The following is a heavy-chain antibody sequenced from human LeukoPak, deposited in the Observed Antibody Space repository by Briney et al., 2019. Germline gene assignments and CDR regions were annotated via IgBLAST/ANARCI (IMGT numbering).Heavy chain of an antibody. CDR1: GFTFSSYE. D-gene: IGHD3-10*01. Sequence: QAGGSLRLSCAASGFTFSSYEMNWVRQAPGKGLEWVSYISSSGSTIYYADSVKGRFTISRDNAKNSLYLQMNSLRAEDTAVYYCARGVVLWFGESPWGAFDIWGQGTMVTVSS. CDR3: ARGVVLWFGESPWGAFDI. V-gene: IGHV3-48*03. CDR2: ISSSGSTI. J-gene: IGHJ3*02.